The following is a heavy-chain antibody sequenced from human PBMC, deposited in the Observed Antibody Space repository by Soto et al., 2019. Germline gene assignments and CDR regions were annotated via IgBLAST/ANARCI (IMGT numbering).Heavy chain of an antibody. CDR2: IYYSGST. Sequence: PSETLSLTCTVSGGSISSGGYYWSWIRQHPGKGLEWIGYIYYSGSTYYNPSLKSRVTISVDTSKNQFSLKLSSVTAADTAVYYCAGTAPAGRYYYGMDVWGQGTTVNVSS. CDR1: GGSISSGGYY. D-gene: IGHD6-13*01. CDR3: AGTAPAGRYYYGMDV. V-gene: IGHV4-31*03. J-gene: IGHJ6*02.